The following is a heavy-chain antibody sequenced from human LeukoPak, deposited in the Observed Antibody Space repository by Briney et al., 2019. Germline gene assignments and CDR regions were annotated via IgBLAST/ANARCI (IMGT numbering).Heavy chain of an antibody. J-gene: IGHJ1*01. CDR1: GGSFSGYY. CDR2: INHSGST. CDR3: ARTYGGTYFQH. D-gene: IGHD4-23*01. V-gene: IGHV4-34*01. Sequence: SETLSLTCAVYGGSFSGYYWSWIRQPPGKGLEWIGEINHSGSTNYNSSLKSRVTISVDTSKNQFSLKLSSVTAADTAVYYCARTYGGTYFQHWGQGTLVTVSS.